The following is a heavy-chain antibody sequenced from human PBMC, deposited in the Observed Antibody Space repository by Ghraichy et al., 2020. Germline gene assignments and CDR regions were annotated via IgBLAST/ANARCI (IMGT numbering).Heavy chain of an antibody. Sequence: SETLSLTCAVYGGSFSGYYWSWIRQPPGKGLEWIGEINHSGSTNYNPSLKSRVTISVDTSKNQFSLKLSSVTAADTAVYYCARVAVAAGHEPNFDIWGQGTMVTVSS. V-gene: IGHV4-34*01. CDR1: GGSFSGYY. J-gene: IGHJ3*02. CDR2: INHSGST. CDR3: ARVAVAAGHEPNFDI. D-gene: IGHD6-13*01.